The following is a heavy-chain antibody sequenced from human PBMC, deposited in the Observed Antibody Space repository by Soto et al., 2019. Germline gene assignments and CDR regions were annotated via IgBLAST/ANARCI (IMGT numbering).Heavy chain of an antibody. J-gene: IGHJ4*02. CDR1: GFTFSSYA. Sequence: EVQLLESGGGLVQPGGSLRLSCAASGFTFSSYAMSWVRQAPGKGLEWVSSISGSGGSTYYADSVRGRFTISRDNSKNTLYLQINSLRAEDTAIYYCARDPLSGNHNEYWGQGTLVTVSS. CDR2: ISGSGGST. D-gene: IGHD1-26*01. V-gene: IGHV3-23*01. CDR3: ARDPLSGNHNEY.